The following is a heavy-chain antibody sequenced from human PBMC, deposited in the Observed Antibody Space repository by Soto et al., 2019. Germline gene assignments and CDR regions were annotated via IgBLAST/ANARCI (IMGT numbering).Heavy chain of an antibody. J-gene: IGHJ4*02. V-gene: IGHV4-59*01. Sequence: PSETLSLTCTVSGSSISSYYWSWIRQPPGKGLEWIGYIYYSGSTNYNPSLKSRVTISLDTSKNQFSLKLSSVTTADTAVYFCARGRSGSYPFDYWGLGTLVTVSS. CDR2: IYYSGST. CDR1: GSSISSYY. CDR3: ARGRSGSYPFDY. D-gene: IGHD1-26*01.